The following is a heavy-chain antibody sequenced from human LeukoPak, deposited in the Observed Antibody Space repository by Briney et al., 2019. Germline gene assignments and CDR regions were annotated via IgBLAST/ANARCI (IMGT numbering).Heavy chain of an antibody. Sequence: SVKVSCKASGGTFSNYGISWVRQAPGQGLEWMGGIIPISRTVQYAQKFRDRVTLTADESTNTAFMELSSLRSEDTATYYCASLGHCSGGNYYTYYFDAWGQGTLVTVSS. V-gene: IGHV1-69*01. CDR3: ASLGHCSGGNYYTYYFDA. CDR2: IIPISRTV. CDR1: GGTFSNYG. J-gene: IGHJ4*02. D-gene: IGHD2-15*01.